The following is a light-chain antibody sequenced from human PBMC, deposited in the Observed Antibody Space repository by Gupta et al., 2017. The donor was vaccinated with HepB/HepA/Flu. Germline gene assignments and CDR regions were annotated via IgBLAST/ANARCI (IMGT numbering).Light chain of an antibody. CDR2: GAS. V-gene: IGKV3-15*01. CDR3: HQLQSVHRRT. Sequence: IVMTQSPATLSLSPGETATLSCRASQFISTSLAWYQHKPGQAPRAVIYGASTRATGIPARGLGSGSGTECTLTINSLQSEDFAVDYCHQLQSVHRRTLGEGTKLEIK. CDR1: QFISTS. J-gene: IGKJ2*01.